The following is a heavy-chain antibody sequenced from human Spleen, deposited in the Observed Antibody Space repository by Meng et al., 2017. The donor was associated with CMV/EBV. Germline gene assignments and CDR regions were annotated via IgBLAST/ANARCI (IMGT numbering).Heavy chain of an antibody. V-gene: IGHV3-53*01. CDR1: GFTVSSNY. CDR3: AREIRSGNSCYSNY. Sequence: GSLRLSCAPSGFTVSSNYMSWVRQAPGKGLEWVSVIYSGGSTYYADSVKGRFTISRDNSKNTLYLQMNSLRAEDTAIYYCAREIRSGNSCYSNYWGQGTLVTVSS. D-gene: IGHD2-15*01. J-gene: IGHJ4*02. CDR2: IYSGGST.